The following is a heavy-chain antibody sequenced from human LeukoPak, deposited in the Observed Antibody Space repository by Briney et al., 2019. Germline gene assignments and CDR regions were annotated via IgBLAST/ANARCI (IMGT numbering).Heavy chain of an antibody. V-gene: IGHV3-23*01. J-gene: IGHJ5*02. D-gene: IGHD1-14*01. CDR3: TKEPELLPSGDWFDP. CDR2: IGARGHNT. CDR1: GFTFTRHA. Sequence: GGSLRLSCAASGFTFTRHAMSWVRQAPGKGLEWVSGIGARGHNTYYADSVQGRFIISRDNSQDKLFLQMNSPRDDDTAIYYCTKEPELLPSGDWFDPWGQGTLVTVSS.